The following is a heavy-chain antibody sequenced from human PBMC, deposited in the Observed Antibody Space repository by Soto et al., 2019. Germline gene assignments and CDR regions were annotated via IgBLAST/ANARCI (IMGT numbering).Heavy chain of an antibody. Sequence: SVKVSCKASGGTFSSYAISWVRQAPGQGLEWMGGIIPIFGTANYAQKFQGRVTITADESTSTAYMELSSLRSEDTAVYYCARGLNTAIFSGFDGWAPGFDYWGQGTLVTVSS. CDR2: IIPIFGTA. CDR3: ARGLNTAIFSGFDGWAPGFDY. D-gene: IGHD5-18*01. V-gene: IGHV1-69*13. J-gene: IGHJ4*02. CDR1: GGTFSSYA.